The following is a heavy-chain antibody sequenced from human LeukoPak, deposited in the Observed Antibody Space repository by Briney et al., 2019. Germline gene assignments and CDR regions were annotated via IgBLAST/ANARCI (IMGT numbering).Heavy chain of an antibody. CDR2: INHSGST. CDR3: ARGQRGGSYYFRY. CDR1: GGSFSGYY. Sequence: SETLSLTCAVYGGSFSGYYWSWIRQPPGKGLEWIGVINHSGSTNYNPSLKSRVTISVDTSKNQFSLKLSSVTAADTAVYYCARGQRGGSYYFRYWGQGTLVTVSS. V-gene: IGHV4-34*01. J-gene: IGHJ4*02. D-gene: IGHD1-26*01.